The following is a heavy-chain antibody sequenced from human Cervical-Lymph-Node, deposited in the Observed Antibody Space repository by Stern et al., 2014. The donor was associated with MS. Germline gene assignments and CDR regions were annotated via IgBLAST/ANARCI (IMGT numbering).Heavy chain of an antibody. D-gene: IGHD4-17*01. CDR2: IIPMFGAA. CDR3: ARLPQLVDHRDYW. CDR1: GGTFSRYA. Sequence: VHLVESGAEVKKAGSSVKVSCKASGGTFSRYAVSWVRQAPGQGLEWMGEIIPMFGAANYAQKFQGRVTITADESTTTAYMEVSSLRSDDTAIYYCARLPQLVDHRDYWWGQGSRVTVSS. J-gene: IGHJ4*02. V-gene: IGHV1-69*01.